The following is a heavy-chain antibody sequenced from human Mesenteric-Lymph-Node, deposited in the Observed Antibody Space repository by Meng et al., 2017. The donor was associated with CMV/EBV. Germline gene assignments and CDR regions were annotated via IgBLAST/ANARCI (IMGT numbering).Heavy chain of an antibody. CDR2: IIPIFGTA. V-gene: IGHV1-69*05. CDR1: GGTFSSYA. Sequence: SVKVSCKASGGTFSSYAISWVRQAPGQGLEWMGGIIPIFGTANYAQKFQGRVTITTDESTSTAYMELSSLRSEDTAVYYCARWNRVYYYGMDVWGQGTTVTVFS. CDR3: ARWNRVYYYGMDV. D-gene: IGHD1-1*01. J-gene: IGHJ6*02.